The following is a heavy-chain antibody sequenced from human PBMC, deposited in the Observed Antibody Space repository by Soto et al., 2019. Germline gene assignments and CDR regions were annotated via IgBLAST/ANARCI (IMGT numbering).Heavy chain of an antibody. CDR3: ARDGYYDFWSGYYRYGMDV. D-gene: IGHD3-3*01. CDR1: GGSVSSGSYY. J-gene: IGHJ6*02. V-gene: IGHV4-61*01. Sequence: PSETLSLTCTVSGGSVSSGSYYWSWIRQPPGKGLEWIGYIYYSGSTNYNPSLKSRVTISVDTSKNQFSLKLSSVTAADTAVYYCARDGYYDFWSGYYRYGMDVWGQGTTVTV. CDR2: IYYSGST.